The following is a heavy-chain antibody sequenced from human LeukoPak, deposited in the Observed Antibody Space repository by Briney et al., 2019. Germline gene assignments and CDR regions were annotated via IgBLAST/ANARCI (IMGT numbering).Heavy chain of an antibody. J-gene: IGHJ4*02. Sequence: SVKVSCKASGGTFSSYAISWVRQAPGQGLEWMGGIIPIFGTANYVQKFQGRVTITADESTSTAYMELSSLRSEDTAVYYCASKQSGSRWAMVTTWGQGTLVTVSS. CDR1: GGTFSSYA. D-gene: IGHD5-18*01. CDR2: IIPIFGTA. V-gene: IGHV1-69*13. CDR3: ASKQSGSRWAMVTT.